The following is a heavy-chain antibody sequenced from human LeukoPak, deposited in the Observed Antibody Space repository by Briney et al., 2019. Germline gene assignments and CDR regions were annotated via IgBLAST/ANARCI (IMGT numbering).Heavy chain of an antibody. J-gene: IGHJ4*02. Sequence: GGSLRLSCAASGFTFSNYATSWVRQAPGKGLEWVSTISGSGDNTYYADSVKGRFTISRDNSKNTLYLQMHSLRVEDTAVYYCAKDLYSSSFDWGQGTLVTVSS. D-gene: IGHD6-13*01. V-gene: IGHV3-23*01. CDR2: ISGSGDNT. CDR1: GFTFSNYA. CDR3: AKDLYSSSFD.